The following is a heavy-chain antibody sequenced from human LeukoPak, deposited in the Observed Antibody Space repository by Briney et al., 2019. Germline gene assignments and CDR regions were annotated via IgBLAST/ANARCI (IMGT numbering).Heavy chain of an antibody. CDR1: GYTFTSYD. CDR3: AREIVVTKYYFDY. D-gene: IGHD3-22*01. V-gene: IGHV1-8*01. J-gene: IGHJ4*02. CDR2: MNPNSGNT. Sequence: ASVKVSCKASGYTFTSYDINWVRQATGQGLEWMGWMNPNSGNTGYGQKFQGRVTMTRNTSISTAYMELSSLRSEDTAVYYCAREIVVTKYYFDYWGQGTLVTVSS.